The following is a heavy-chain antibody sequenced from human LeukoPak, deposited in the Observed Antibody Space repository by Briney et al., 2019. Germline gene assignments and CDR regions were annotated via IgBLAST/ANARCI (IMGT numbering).Heavy chain of an antibody. V-gene: IGHV1-2*04. Sequence: ASVKVSCKASGYTFTGYYMHWVRQAPGQGLEWMGWINPNSGGTNYAQKFQGWVTMTRDTSISTAYMELSSLRSEDTAVYYCARGTSDYDSSGYDYWGQGTLVTVSS. CDR3: ARGTSDYDSSGYDY. CDR1: GYTFTGYY. CDR2: INPNSGGT. J-gene: IGHJ4*02. D-gene: IGHD3-22*01.